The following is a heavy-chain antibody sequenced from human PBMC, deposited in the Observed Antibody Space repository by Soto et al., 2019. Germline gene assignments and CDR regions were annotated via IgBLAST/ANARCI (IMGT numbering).Heavy chain of an antibody. D-gene: IGHD3-22*01. J-gene: IGHJ3*02. CDR1: GYTFTSYG. Sequence: ASVKVSCKASGYTFTSYGISWVRQAPGQGLEWMGWISASNGNTNYAQKLQGRVTMTTDTSTSTAYMELSSLRSEDTAVYYCARRISITMMGTSPPAFDIWGQGTMVTVSS. V-gene: IGHV1-18*04. CDR2: ISASNGNT. CDR3: ARRISITMMGTSPPAFDI.